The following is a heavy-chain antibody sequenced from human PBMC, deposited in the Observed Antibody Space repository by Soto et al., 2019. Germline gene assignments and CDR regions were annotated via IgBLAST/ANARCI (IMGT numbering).Heavy chain of an antibody. Sequence: SEAMSLTCTVSDRAISTGGYYWSCIRQHPGKGLEWIGDIYYSGSTYYNPTLKSRVTISVDTSKNQFSLKLSSVTAADTAVYYCARAGYYYSSRPYYWGQGTLVTVSS. J-gene: IGHJ4*02. D-gene: IGHD3-22*01. CDR1: DRAISTGGYY. CDR3: ARAGYYYSSRPYY. CDR2: IYYSGST. V-gene: IGHV4-31*03.